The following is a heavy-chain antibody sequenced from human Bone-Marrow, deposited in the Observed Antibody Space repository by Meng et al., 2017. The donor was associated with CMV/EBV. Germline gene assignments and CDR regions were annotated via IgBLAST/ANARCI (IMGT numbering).Heavy chain of an antibody. Sequence: GESLKISCAASGFTFDDNTMHWVRQAPGKGLEWVSLITWDSSNTVYADSVKGRFTISRDNSKDSLYLQMNSLRAEDTAFYYCAKDIDGYMSFDYWGHGTLVTVAS. D-gene: IGHD5-24*01. CDR1: GFTFDDNT. CDR3: AKDIDGYMSFDY. CDR2: ITWDSSNT. J-gene: IGHJ4*01. V-gene: IGHV3-43*01.